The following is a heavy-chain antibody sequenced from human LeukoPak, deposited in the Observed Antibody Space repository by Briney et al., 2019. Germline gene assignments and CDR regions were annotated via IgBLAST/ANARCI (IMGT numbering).Heavy chain of an antibody. CDR2: IRSRADGEST. D-gene: IGHD2/OR15-2a*01. V-gene: IGHV3-49*04. Sequence: GGSLRLSCTTSGFMFGGYAMSWVRQAQGKGLEWVGAIRSRADGESTEYDASVKGRFTISRDDSRSIAYLQMNSLKSDDTDVYYCSRWNIYQYFQEWGQGTLVTVSS. J-gene: IGHJ1*01. CDR3: SRWNIYQYFQE. CDR1: GFMFGGYA.